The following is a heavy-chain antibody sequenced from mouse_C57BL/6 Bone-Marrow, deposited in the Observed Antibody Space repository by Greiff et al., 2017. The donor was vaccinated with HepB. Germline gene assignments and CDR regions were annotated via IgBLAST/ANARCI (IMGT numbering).Heavy chain of an antibody. CDR3: AKRSSGKNYYFDS. CDR1: GYTFTSYW. V-gene: IGHV1-53*01. Sequence: QVQLKQSGAELVKPGASVKISCKASGYTFTSYWMHWVKQRPGQGLEWIGNINPSNGGTNYNEKFKSKATLTVDKSSSTAYMQLSSLASEDSAVYYCAKRSSGKNYYFDSWGQGTTLTVSS. J-gene: IGHJ2*01. CDR2: INPSNGGT. D-gene: IGHD1-1*01.